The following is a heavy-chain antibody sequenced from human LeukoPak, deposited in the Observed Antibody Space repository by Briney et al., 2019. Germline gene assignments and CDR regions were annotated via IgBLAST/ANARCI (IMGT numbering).Heavy chain of an antibody. D-gene: IGHD3-22*01. CDR1: GFTFGDYA. CDR2: IRSKAYGGTT. CDR3: TTGHYYDSSGYYYDAFDI. V-gene: IGHV3-49*03. J-gene: IGHJ3*02. Sequence: GGSLRLSCTASGFTFGDYAMSWFRQAPGKGLEWVGFIRSKAYGGTTEYAASVKGRFAISRDDSKSIAYLQMNSLKTEDTAVYYCTTGHYYDSSGYYYDAFDIWGQGTMSPSLQ.